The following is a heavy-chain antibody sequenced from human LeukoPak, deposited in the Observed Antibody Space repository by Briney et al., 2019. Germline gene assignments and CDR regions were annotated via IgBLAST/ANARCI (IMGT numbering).Heavy chain of an antibody. J-gene: IGHJ3*02. D-gene: IGHD1-26*01. Sequence: SETLSLTCTVPGGSISSGGYYWSWIRQHPGKGLEWIGYIYYSGSTYYNPSLKSRVTISVDTSKNQFSLKLSSVTAADTAVYYCARDVRGLPRAFDIWGQGTMVTVSS. CDR2: IYYSGST. CDR1: GGSISSGGYY. CDR3: ARDVRGLPRAFDI. V-gene: IGHV4-31*03.